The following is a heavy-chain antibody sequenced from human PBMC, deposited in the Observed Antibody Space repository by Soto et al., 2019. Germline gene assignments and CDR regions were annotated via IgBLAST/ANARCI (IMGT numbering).Heavy chain of an antibody. Sequence: PSETLSLTCTVSGASISGFYWSWIRKSAGKGLEWIGRIYATGTTDYNPSLKSRVMMSVDTSKKQFSLKLRSVTAADTAVYYCVRDGTKTLRDGFDPWGQGTSVTV. CDR1: GASISGFY. V-gene: IGHV4-4*07. CDR3: VRDGTKTLRDGFDP. J-gene: IGHJ5*02. D-gene: IGHD1-1*01. CDR2: IYATGTT.